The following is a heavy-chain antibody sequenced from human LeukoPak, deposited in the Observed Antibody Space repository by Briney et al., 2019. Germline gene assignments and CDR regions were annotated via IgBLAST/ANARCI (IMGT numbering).Heavy chain of an antibody. J-gene: IGHJ5*02. V-gene: IGHV3-53*01. CDR2: IYSGGST. CDR3: ARVTMVRGVISYNWFDP. CDR1: GFTVSSNY. D-gene: IGHD3-10*01. Sequence: GGSLRLSCAASGFTVSSNYMSWVRQAPGKGLEWVSVIYSGGSTYYADSVKGRFTISRDNSKNTLYLQMNSLRAEDTAVYYCARVTMVRGVISYNWFDPWGQGTLVTVSS.